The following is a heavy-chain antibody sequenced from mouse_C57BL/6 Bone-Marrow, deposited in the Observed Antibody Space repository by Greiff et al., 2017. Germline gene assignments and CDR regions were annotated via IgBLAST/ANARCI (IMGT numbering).Heavy chain of an antibody. CDR1: GFSLSTFGMG. Sequence: QVTLKESGPGILQPSQTLSLTCSFSGFSLSTFGMGVGWIRQPSGKGLEWLAHLWWDDDKYYNPALKRSLTISKDTSKKQVFLKIANVDAADTATYYCARSYGSSYSFDYWGKGTTLTVSS. D-gene: IGHD1-1*01. CDR2: LWWDDDK. J-gene: IGHJ2*01. CDR3: ARSYGSSYSFDY. V-gene: IGHV8-8*01.